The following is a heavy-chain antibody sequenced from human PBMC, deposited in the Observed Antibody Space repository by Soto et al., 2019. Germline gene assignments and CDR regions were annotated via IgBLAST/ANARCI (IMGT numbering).Heavy chain of an antibody. CDR2: ITSISTYI. D-gene: IGHD6-13*01. J-gene: IGHJ6*02. CDR3: ARDLGYRSSWNKYYYSGMDV. CDR1: GFTFGSYT. V-gene: IGHV3-21*01. Sequence: GSLRLSCAASGFTFGSYTMNWVLQAPGKGLEWVSSITSISTYIYYADSVKGRFTISRDNAKNSLSLQMNSLRADDTAVYYCARDLGYRSSWNKYYYSGMDVWGQGTTVTVSS.